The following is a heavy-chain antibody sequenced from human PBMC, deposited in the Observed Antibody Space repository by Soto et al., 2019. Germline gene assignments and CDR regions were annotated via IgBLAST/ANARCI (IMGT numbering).Heavy chain of an antibody. CDR3: ARVVVGPKNWFDP. CDR2: INHSGNT. J-gene: IGHJ5*02. Sequence: SETLSLTCAVYGGSFNAYYWSWIRQPPGKGLEWIGEINHSGNTHYNSALKSRVTISVDTSKNQFSLNLTSATAADTAVYYCARVVVGPKNWFDPWGQGTLFTVSS. CDR1: GGSFNAYY. V-gene: IGHV4-34*01. D-gene: IGHD2-21*01.